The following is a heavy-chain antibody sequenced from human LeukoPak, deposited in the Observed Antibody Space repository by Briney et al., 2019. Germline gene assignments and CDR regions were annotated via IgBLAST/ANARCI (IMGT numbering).Heavy chain of an antibody. D-gene: IGHD4-17*01. V-gene: IGHV3-11*01. CDR3: ARRTVTRDWYFDL. J-gene: IGHJ2*01. CDR1: GFTFSDYY. Sequence: GGSLRLSCAASGFTFSDYYMSWIRQAPGKGLEWVSYISSSGTTIYYADSVKGRSTISRDNAKNSLYLQMNSLRAEDTAVYYCARRTVTRDWYFDLWGRGTLVTASS. CDR2: ISSSGTTI.